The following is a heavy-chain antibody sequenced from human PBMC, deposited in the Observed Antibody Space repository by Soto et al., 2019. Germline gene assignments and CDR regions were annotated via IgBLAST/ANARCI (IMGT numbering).Heavy chain of an antibody. Sequence: GGSLRLSCAAAGFTFSSYGMHWVRQAPGEGLEWGSVMYAGGDTHYADSVKGRFTISRDKSENTLYLQMNSLRDEDTGVYFCVSRIPSWVFDYWGLGTLVTVSS. D-gene: IGHD2-21*01. CDR3: VSRIPSWVFDY. CDR1: GFTFSSYG. J-gene: IGHJ4*01. V-gene: IGHV3-33*08. CDR2: MYAGGDT.